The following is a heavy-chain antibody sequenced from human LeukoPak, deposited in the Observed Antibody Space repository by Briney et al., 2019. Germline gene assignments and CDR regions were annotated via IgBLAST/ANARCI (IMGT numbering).Heavy chain of an antibody. CDR3: ARDHINVKAFDI. D-gene: IGHD3-16*02. CDR2: IYSSGST. J-gene: IGHJ3*02. V-gene: IGHV3-53*01. CDR1: GFIATTNY. Sequence: GGSLRLSCAGSGFIATTNYMSWVRQAPGKGLEWVSVIYSSGSTSYADSVKGRFTISRDSSKNTVYLQMNSPRAEDTAVYYCARDHINVKAFDIWGQGTMVTVPS.